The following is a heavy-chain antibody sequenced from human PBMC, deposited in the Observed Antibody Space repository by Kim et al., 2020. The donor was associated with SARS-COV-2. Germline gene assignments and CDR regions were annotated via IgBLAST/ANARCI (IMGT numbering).Heavy chain of an antibody. Sequence: SETLSLTCTVSGGSISSYYWSWIRQPPGKGLEWIGYIYYSGSTNYNPSLKSRVTISVDTSKNQFSLKLSSVTAADTAVYYCARHYYGSGSYYNPNWFDPWGQGTLVTVSS. D-gene: IGHD3-10*01. CDR1: GGSISSYY. CDR2: IYYSGST. V-gene: IGHV4-59*08. CDR3: ARHYYGSGSYYNPNWFDP. J-gene: IGHJ5*02.